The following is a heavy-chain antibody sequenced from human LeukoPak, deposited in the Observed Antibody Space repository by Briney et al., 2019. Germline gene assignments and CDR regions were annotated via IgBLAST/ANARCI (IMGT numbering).Heavy chain of an antibody. CDR1: GYSISSGYY. Sequence: PSETLSLTCAVSGYSISSGYYWGWIRQPPGKGLEWIGSIYHSGSTYYNPSLKSRVTTSVDTSKNQFSLKLSSVTAADTAVYYCARDVGGDYYFDYWGQGTLVTVSS. D-gene: IGHD4-17*01. J-gene: IGHJ4*02. CDR2: IYHSGST. V-gene: IGHV4-38-2*02. CDR3: ARDVGGDYYFDY.